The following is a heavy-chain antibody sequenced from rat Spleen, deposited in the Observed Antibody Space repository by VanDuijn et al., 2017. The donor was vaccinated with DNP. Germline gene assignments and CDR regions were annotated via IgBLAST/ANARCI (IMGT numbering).Heavy chain of an antibody. V-gene: IGHV5S13*01. CDR1: GFTFNKYG. D-gene: IGHD5-1*01. CDR3: ARGSGTYYWYFDF. Sequence: EVQLVESGGGLVQPGRSLKLSCAASGFTFNKYGMAWVRQAPTKGLEWVASISTSGEYAHYRDSVKGRFTISRDNAKNTLYLQMNSLRSEDTATYYCARGSGTYYWYFDFWGPGTMVTVSS. J-gene: IGHJ1*01. CDR2: ISTSGEYA.